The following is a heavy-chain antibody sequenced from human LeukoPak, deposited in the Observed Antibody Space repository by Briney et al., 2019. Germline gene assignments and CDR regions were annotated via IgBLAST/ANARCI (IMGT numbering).Heavy chain of an antibody. V-gene: IGHV4-59*01. CDR1: GGSISGYY. D-gene: IGHD3-3*01. CDR2: IYYSGST. J-gene: IGHJ4*02. CDR3: ARAFGVVTPFDY. Sequence: SETLSLTCTVSGGSISGYYWRWIRQPPGKGLEWIGYIYYSGSTNYNPSPKRRLAISVDTSNNQFSLKLSSVTAADTAVYYCARAFGVVTPFDYWGQGTLVTVSS.